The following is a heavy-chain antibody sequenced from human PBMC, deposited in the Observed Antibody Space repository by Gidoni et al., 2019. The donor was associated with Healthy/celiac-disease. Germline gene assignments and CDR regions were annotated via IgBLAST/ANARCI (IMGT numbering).Heavy chain of an antibody. CDR1: GFTFSSYD. J-gene: IGHJ4*02. V-gene: IGHV3-13*01. D-gene: IGHD1-1*01. CDR3: ARGGGTGPYFDY. CDR2: IGTADDT. Sequence: EVQLVESGGGLVQPGWSLRLSCAASGFTFSSYDMHWVRQATGKGLEWVSAIGTADDTYYPGSVKGRFTDSRENAKNSLYLQMNSLRAGDTAVYYCARGGGTGPYFDYWGQGTLVTVSS.